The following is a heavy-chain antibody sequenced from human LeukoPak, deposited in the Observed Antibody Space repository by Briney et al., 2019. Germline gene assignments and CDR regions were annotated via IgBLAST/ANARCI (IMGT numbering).Heavy chain of an antibody. Sequence: SVKVSCKASGGTFSSYAISWVRQAPGQGLEWMGRIIPIFGTANYAQKFQGRVTITTDESTSTAYMELSSLRSEDTAVYYCARGQSSDYVWGSYRYTDGGIDCWGQGTLVTVSS. D-gene: IGHD3-16*02. CDR2: IIPIFGTA. V-gene: IGHV1-69*05. J-gene: IGHJ4*02. CDR3: ARGQSSDYVWGSYRYTDGGIDC. CDR1: GGTFSSYA.